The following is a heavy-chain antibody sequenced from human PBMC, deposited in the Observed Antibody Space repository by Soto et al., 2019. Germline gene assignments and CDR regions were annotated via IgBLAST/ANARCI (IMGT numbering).Heavy chain of an antibody. D-gene: IGHD3-9*01. Sequence: GALTVLGPASVFICSSYDMNWVRQAPGKGLEWVSTVSGIAVTTYYADAVKGRFTISRDNSKNTLYLQMNSLRAEDTAVYHCAKDLMDILTGYSPGPFDYWGQGILVPVSS. CDR3: AKDLMDILTGYSPGPFDY. CDR1: VFICSSYD. CDR2: VSGIAVTT. V-gene: IGHV3-23*01. J-gene: IGHJ4*02.